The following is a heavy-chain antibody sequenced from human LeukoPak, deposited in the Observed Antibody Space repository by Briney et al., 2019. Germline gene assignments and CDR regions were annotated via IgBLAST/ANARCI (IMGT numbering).Heavy chain of an antibody. D-gene: IGHD6-6*01. CDR1: GFTFSSYS. CDR2: ISSGSDHI. J-gene: IGHJ4*02. V-gene: IGHV3-21*01. CDR3: ARNDYSTSSGYDS. Sequence: GGSLRLSCVASGFTFSSYSMNWVRQAPGKGLEWVSSISSGSDHIYYADSVRGRFTISRDNAKNSLHLQMDSLRAEDTAVFFCARNDYSTSSGYDSWGQGTLVTVSS.